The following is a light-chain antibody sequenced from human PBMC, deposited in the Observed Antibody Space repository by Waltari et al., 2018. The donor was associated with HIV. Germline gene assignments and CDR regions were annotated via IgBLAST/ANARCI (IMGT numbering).Light chain of an antibody. Sequence: QSALTQPASVSGSPGQSITISCTGTSSDVGGYNSVSWYQQHPGKAPKLMLYEVSNRPSGVSNRFSGSKSGNTASLTISGLQAEDEADYYCSSYTSSSTLVFGGGTKLTVL. V-gene: IGLV2-14*01. CDR1: SSDVGGYNS. CDR3: SSYTSSSTLV. CDR2: EVS. J-gene: IGLJ2*01.